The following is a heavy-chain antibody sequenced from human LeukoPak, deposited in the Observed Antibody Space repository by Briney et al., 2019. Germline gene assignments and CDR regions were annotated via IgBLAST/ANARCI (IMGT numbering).Heavy chain of an antibody. V-gene: IGHV1-46*01. CDR2: INSSGGST. D-gene: IGHD6-19*01. J-gene: IGHJ6*03. CDR3: ARGHYSSGWYGDYYYYMDV. Sequence: ASVKVSCKASGYTFTSYNMYWVRQAPGQGLEWMGIINSSGGSTNYAQKFQGRVTMTRDTSTSTVYMELSSLRSEDTAVYYCARGHYSSGWYGDYYYYMDVWGKGTTVTVSS. CDR1: GYTFTSYN.